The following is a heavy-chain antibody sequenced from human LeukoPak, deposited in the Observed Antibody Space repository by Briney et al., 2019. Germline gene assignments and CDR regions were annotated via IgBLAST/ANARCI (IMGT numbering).Heavy chain of an antibody. D-gene: IGHD6-13*01. CDR1: GGSISSYY. V-gene: IGHV4-4*07. Sequence: PSETLSLTCTVSGGSISSYYWSWIRQPAGKGLEWIGRIYTSGSTNYNPSLKSRVTMSVDTSKNQFSLKLSSVTAADTAVYYCARELSSWYLYYFDYWGQGTLVTVSS. CDR2: IYTSGST. CDR3: ARELSSWYLYYFDY. J-gene: IGHJ4*02.